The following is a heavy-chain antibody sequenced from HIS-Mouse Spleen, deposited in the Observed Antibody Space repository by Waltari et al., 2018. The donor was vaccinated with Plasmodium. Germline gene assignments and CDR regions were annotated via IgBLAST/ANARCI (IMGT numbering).Heavy chain of an antibody. Sequence: EVQLVESGGGLVQPGGSLRVCWGAYGFPVSSDWMSGVRRAPGKGLEWVANKKQDGSEKYYVDSVKGRFTISRDNAKNSLYLQMNSLRAEDTAVYYCASSWYWYFDLWGRGTLVTVSS. CDR2: KKQDGSEK. CDR1: GFPVSSDW. J-gene: IGHJ2*01. D-gene: IGHD6-13*01. V-gene: IGHV3-7*01. CDR3: ASSWYWYFDL.